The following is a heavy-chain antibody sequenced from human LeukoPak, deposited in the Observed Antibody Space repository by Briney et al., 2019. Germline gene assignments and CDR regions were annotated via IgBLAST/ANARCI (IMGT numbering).Heavy chain of an antibody. D-gene: IGHD2-15*01. V-gene: IGHV1-18*04. Sequence: GASVKVSCKASGYTFTSYGISWVRQAPGQGLEWMGWISAYIGNTNYAQKLQGRVTMTTDTSTSTAYMELRSLRSDDTAVYYCARVWASRGPPGGYCSGGSCSLIDYWGQGTLVTVSS. CDR2: ISAYIGNT. J-gene: IGHJ4*02. CDR3: ARVWASRGPPGGYCSGGSCSLIDY. CDR1: GYTFTSYG.